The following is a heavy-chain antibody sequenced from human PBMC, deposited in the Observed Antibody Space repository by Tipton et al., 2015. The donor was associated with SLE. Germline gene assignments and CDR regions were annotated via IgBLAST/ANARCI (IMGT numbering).Heavy chain of an antibody. V-gene: IGHV4-59*01. D-gene: IGHD3-10*01. J-gene: IGHJ3*02. Sequence: GASISDYYWSWIRQPPGKGLEWIGYIYYSGSTNYNPSLKSRVTISVDTSKNQFSLKLSSVTAADTAVYYCARGSGSYYKPLDAFDIWGQGTMVTVSS. CDR2: IYYSGST. CDR1: GASISDYY. CDR3: ARGSGSYYKPLDAFDI.